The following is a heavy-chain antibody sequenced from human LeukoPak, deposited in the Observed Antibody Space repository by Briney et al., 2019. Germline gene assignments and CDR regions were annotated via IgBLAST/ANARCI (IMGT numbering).Heavy chain of an antibody. CDR2: ISGDGYST. V-gene: IGHV3-43*01. CDR1: GFTFDEYS. CDR3: TKDRYCTTTNCPLDY. D-gene: IGHD2-2*01. Sequence: GGSLRLSCAASGFTFDEYSMHWVRQAPGKGLEWVSLISGDGYSTYYADSVKGRFTISRDNSKNSLYLQMDSLRTEDTALYYCTKDRYCTTTNCPLDYWGQGTLVTVSS. J-gene: IGHJ4*02.